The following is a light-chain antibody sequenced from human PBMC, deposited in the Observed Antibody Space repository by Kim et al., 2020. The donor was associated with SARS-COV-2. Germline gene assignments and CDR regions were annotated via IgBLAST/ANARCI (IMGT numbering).Light chain of an antibody. CDR3: QQYGDSPKT. CDR2: GTS. J-gene: IGKJ1*01. V-gene: IGKV3-20*01. CDR1: QSISRNY. Sequence: SPGERATLSCRASQSISRNYLAWYQQKPGQAPRLLMYGTSSRAAGIPDRFSGSASGTDFTLSISRLEPEDFAVYYCQQYGDSPKTFGQGTKVDIK.